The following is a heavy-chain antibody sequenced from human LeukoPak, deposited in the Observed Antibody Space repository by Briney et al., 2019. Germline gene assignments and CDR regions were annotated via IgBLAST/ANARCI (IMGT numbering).Heavy chain of an antibody. CDR3: ARDYGRSRDYGMDV. Sequence: PGGSLRLSCVGSGLSFSSYWMSWFRQAPGKGLEWVANTKQDGSEKYHVDSVKGRFTVSRDNAKNLLYLQMNSLRDEDTAVYYCARDYGRSRDYGMDVWGQGTTVTVSS. CDR2: TKQDGSEK. CDR1: GLSFSSYW. D-gene: IGHD3-10*01. V-gene: IGHV3-7*03. J-gene: IGHJ6*02.